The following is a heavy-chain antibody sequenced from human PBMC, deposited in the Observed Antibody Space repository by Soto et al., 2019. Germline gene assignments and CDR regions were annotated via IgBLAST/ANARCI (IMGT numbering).Heavy chain of an antibody. CDR2: IYYSGST. D-gene: IGHD2-2*01. V-gene: IGHV4-31*03. Sequence: QVQLQESGPGLVKPSQTLSLTCTVSGGSISSCGYYWRWIRQHPGKGLEWIGYIYYSGSTYYNPSIKRRVNIAVDTSKNQFSLKLSAVTAADTAVYYCARGRGYCSSTSCYARGAFDIWGQGTMVTVSS. CDR3: ARGRGYCSSTSCYARGAFDI. CDR1: GGSISSCGYY. J-gene: IGHJ3*02.